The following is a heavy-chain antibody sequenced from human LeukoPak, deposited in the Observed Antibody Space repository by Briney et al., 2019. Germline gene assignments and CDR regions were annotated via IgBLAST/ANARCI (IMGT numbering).Heavy chain of an antibody. V-gene: IGHV4-59*01. Sequence: SETLSLTCTVSGGSISSYYWSWIRQPPGKGLEWIGYIYYSGSTNYNPSLKSRVTISVDTSKNQISLKLSSVTAADTAVYYCARSKGAVDYWGQGTLVTVSS. CDR3: ARSKGAVDY. J-gene: IGHJ4*02. CDR2: IYYSGST. D-gene: IGHD3-16*01. CDR1: GGSISSYY.